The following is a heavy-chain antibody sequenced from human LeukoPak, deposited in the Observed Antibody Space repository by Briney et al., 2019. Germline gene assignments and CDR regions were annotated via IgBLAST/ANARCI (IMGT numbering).Heavy chain of an antibody. Sequence: SETLSLTCTVSGGSISTYYWSWIRQPPGKGLEYIGYIYYSGSTNYNPSLKSRVTISLDTSKNQFSLKLSSVTAADTAVYYCARTKMSYGSGSYYNARNDYWGQGTLVTVSS. J-gene: IGHJ4*02. V-gene: IGHV4-59*08. CDR2: IYYSGST. CDR3: ARTKMSYGSGSYYNARNDY. CDR1: GGSISTYY. D-gene: IGHD3-10*01.